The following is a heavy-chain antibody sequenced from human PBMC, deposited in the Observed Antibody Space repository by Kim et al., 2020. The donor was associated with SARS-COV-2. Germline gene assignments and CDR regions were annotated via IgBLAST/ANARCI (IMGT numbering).Heavy chain of an antibody. D-gene: IGHD4-17*01. V-gene: IGHV3-30*18. Sequence: GGSLRLSCAASGFTFSSYGMHWVRQAPGKGLEWVAVISYDGSNKYYADSVKGRFTISRDNSKNTLYLQMNSLRAEDTAVYYCAKGERCYYYGMDVWGQGTTVTVSS. CDR3: AKGERCYYYGMDV. J-gene: IGHJ6*02. CDR2: ISYDGSNK. CDR1: GFTFSSYG.